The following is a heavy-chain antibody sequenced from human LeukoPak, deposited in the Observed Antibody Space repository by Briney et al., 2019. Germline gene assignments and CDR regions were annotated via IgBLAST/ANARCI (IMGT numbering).Heavy chain of an antibody. V-gene: IGHV3-23*01. CDR2: ISGSGDST. CDR3: VKGSYYESSGHYYFDY. Sequence: ETLSLTCTVSGGSISSHYWSWVRQAPGKGLEWVSAISGSGDSTYYADSVKGRFTISRDNSKNTLYLQMDSLRAEDTAVNYCVKGSYYESSGHYYFDYWGQGTLVTVSS. D-gene: IGHD3-22*01. CDR1: GGSISSHY. J-gene: IGHJ4*02.